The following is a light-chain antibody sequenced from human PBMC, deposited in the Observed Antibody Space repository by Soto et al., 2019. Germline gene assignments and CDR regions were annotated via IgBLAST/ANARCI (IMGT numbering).Light chain of an antibody. V-gene: IGKV1-39*01. CDR2: AAS. Sequence: DIQMTQSPSTLSASVGDSVTITCRASQNIRNWLAWYQQKPGKAPNPLIYAASSLQSGVPSRFSGSGSGTDLTLTITGLKSEDFATYSCQQSHSAPWTFGQGTKVDIK. CDR1: QNIRNW. CDR3: QQSHSAPWT. J-gene: IGKJ1*01.